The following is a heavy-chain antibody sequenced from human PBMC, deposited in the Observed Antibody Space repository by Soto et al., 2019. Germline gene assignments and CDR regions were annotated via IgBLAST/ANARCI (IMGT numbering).Heavy chain of an antibody. Sequence: PGGSLRLSCAASGFSVSSSHMIWVRQAPGKGLEWVSSISSSSSYIYYADSVKGRFTISRDNAKNSLYLQMNSLRAEDTAVYYCARVPYYYDSSGYYGYWGQGTLVTVSS. D-gene: IGHD3-22*01. CDR2: ISSSSSYI. CDR1: GFSVSSSH. J-gene: IGHJ4*02. V-gene: IGHV3-21*01. CDR3: ARVPYYYDSSGYYGY.